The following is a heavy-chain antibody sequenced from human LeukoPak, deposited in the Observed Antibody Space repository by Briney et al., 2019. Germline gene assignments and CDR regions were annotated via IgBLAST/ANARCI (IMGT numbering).Heavy chain of an antibody. D-gene: IGHD3-10*01. CDR1: GGSFSGYY. CDR3: ARSGRYQIY. CDR2: INDSGTT. V-gene: IGHV4-34*01. Sequence: SETLSLTCAVYGGSFSGYYWSWIRQPPGKGLEWIGEINDSGTTNYNPSLKSRVTISEDTFRNQFSLKMSSVTAADTAVYYCARSGRYQIYWGRGTLVTVSS. J-gene: IGHJ4*02.